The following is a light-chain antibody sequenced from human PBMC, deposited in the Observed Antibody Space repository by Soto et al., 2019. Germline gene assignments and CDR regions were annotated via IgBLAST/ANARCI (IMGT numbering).Light chain of an antibody. V-gene: IGKV1-5*01. CDR3: QQYSSYAGT. Sequence: DIQMTQSPSTLSASVGDRVIITCRASQSIDTWLAWSQHKPGRAPEVLISEATSLERGVPSRFSGSGAGTEFSRTSSSLQPDGFATYYFQQYSSYAGTFGQGTNLEV. CDR2: EAT. CDR1: QSIDTW. J-gene: IGKJ2*01.